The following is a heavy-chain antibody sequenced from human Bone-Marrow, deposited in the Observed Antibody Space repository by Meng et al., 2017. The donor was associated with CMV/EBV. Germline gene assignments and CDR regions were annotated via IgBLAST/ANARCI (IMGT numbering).Heavy chain of an antibody. J-gene: IGHJ3*02. CDR2: ISYDGSNK. CDR1: GFTFSSYA. D-gene: IGHD1-26*01. CDR3: AKNVGATTDDAFDI. V-gene: IGHV3-30-3*01. Sequence: GESLKISCAASGFTFSSYAMHWVRQAPGKGLEWVAVISYDGSNKYYADSVKGRFTISRDNSKNTLYLQMNSLRAEDTAVYYCAKNVGATTDDAFDIWGQGTMVT.